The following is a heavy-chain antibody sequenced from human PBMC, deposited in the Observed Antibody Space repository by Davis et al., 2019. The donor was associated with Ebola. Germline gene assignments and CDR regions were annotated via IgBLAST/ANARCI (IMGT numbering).Heavy chain of an antibody. V-gene: IGHV3-21*01. Sequence: GESLKISCSVSGFTFSTYAMHWVRQAPGKGLEWVSFISSSSNYIYYADSVKGRFTVSRDNAKNSLYLQMNSLRAEDTAVYYCVRDPALVVTGGGWFFGLWGRGTLVTVSS. D-gene: IGHD2-21*02. J-gene: IGHJ2*01. CDR1: GFTFSTYA. CDR2: ISSSSNYI. CDR3: VRDPALVVTGGGWFFGL.